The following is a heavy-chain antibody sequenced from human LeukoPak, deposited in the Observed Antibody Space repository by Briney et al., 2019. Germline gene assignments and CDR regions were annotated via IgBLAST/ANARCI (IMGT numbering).Heavy chain of an antibody. Sequence: SETLAHTCSVSGGSVSSSGYYWGWIRQPPGKGLEWIGSIYYSGSTYYNPSLKSRVSISVDTSKNQFSLNLTSVTAADTAVYFCARPGIAAMGAFDCWG. V-gene: IGHV4-39*01. CDR1: GGSVSSSGYY. CDR2: IYYSGST. D-gene: IGHD6-13*01. J-gene: IGHJ4*01. CDR3: ARPGIAAMGAFDC.